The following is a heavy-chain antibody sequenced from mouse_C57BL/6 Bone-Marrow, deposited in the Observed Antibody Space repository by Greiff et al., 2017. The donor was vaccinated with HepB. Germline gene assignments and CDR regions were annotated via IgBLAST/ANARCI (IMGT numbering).Heavy chain of an antibody. Sequence: QVQLQQPGPELVKPGASVKISCKASGYSFTSYYIHWVKQRPGQGLEWIGWIYPGSGNTKYNEKFKGKATLTADTSSSTAYMQLSSLTSEDSAVYYCARGGAGYDYDGVYYAMDYWGQGTSVTVSS. J-gene: IGHJ4*01. CDR3: ARGGAGYDYDGVYYAMDY. CDR1: GYSFTSYY. CDR2: IYPGSGNT. V-gene: IGHV1-66*01. D-gene: IGHD2-4*01.